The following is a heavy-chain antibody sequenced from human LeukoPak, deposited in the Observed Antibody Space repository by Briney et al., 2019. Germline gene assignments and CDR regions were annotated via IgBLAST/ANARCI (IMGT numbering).Heavy chain of an antibody. J-gene: IGHJ3*02. Sequence: GGSLRLSCAASGFTCSSYAMMWDRQAPGKGLEWVSDISGSGGSTYYADSVKGRFTISRDNSKNTLYLQMNSLRAEDTAVYYCAKVGYSYGLGAFDIWGQGKMVTVSS. CDR1: GFTCSSYA. CDR2: ISGSGGST. V-gene: IGHV3-23*01. CDR3: AKVGYSYGLGAFDI. D-gene: IGHD5-18*01.